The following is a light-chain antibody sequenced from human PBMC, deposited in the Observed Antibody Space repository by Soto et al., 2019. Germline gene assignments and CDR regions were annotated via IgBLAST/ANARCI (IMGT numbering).Light chain of an antibody. CDR1: QSISHY. V-gene: IGKV1-39*01. Sequence: DLQMTQSPSSLSATAGDRVTITCRASQSISHYLNWYQQKPGKAPKLLLYGASTLQSGVPSRFSGSGSGTDFTLAINILQPEDFATYYCQQSYTFPYTFGQGTKLEIK. CDR3: QQSYTFPYT. J-gene: IGKJ2*01. CDR2: GAS.